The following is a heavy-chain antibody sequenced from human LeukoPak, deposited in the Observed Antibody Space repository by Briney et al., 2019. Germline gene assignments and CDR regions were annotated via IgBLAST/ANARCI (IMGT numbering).Heavy chain of an antibody. J-gene: IGHJ4*02. D-gene: IGHD3-16*02. CDR2: INNDGSSA. CDR3: AKDLLRLRLGELSSGADY. CDR1: GFTFSSYW. Sequence: GGSLRLSCAASGFTFSSYWMHWVRQTPGKGLIYISRINNDGSSANYADSVRGRFTISRDNAENTLYLQMNSLRAEDTAVYYCAKDLLRLRLGELSSGADYWGQGTLVTVSS. V-gene: IGHV3-74*01.